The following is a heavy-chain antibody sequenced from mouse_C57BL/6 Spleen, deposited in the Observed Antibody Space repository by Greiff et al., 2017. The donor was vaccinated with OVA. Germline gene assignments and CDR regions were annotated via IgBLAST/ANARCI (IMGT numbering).Heavy chain of an antibody. Sequence: EVQLQQSGPELVKPGASVKMSCKASGYTFTDYNMHWVKKSHGKSLEWIGYINPNNGGTSYNQKFKGKATLTVNKSSSTAYMELRSLTSEDSAVYYCAREIYYYGSSYAYWGQGTLVTVSA. V-gene: IGHV1-22*01. CDR3: AREIYYYGSSYAY. CDR2: INPNNGGT. D-gene: IGHD1-1*01. J-gene: IGHJ3*01. CDR1: GYTFTDYN.